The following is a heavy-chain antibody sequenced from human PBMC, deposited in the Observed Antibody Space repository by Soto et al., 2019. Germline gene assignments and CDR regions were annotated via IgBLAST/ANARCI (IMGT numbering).Heavy chain of an antibody. CDR1: GVSIHNSHSF. Sequence: SDTLSLTCAVSGVSIHNSHSFWGWIRQPPGKGLEFIGSVYYSGGSHYNPSLKGRVTISVDTSNNQVSLGVNSVTAADTAVYYCGRVVEGATRHTDSDSWGQGMLVTVSS. CDR3: GRVVEGATRHTDSDS. V-gene: IGHV4-39*02. D-gene: IGHD2-15*01. J-gene: IGHJ5*02. CDR2: VYYSGGS.